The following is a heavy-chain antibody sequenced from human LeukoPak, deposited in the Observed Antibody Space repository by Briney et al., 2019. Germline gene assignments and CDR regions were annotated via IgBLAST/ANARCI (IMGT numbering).Heavy chain of an antibody. CDR3: ARGLIVVVPAADTGDAFDI. J-gene: IGHJ3*02. CDR1: GGSISSGGYY. Sequence: SETLSLTCTVSGGSISSGGYYWSWIRQHPGKGPEWIGYIYYSGNTYYNPSLKSRVTISVDTSKNQFSLKLSSVTAADTAVYYCARGLIVVVPAADTGDAFDIWGQGTMVTVSS. D-gene: IGHD2-2*01. CDR2: IYYSGNT. V-gene: IGHV4-31*03.